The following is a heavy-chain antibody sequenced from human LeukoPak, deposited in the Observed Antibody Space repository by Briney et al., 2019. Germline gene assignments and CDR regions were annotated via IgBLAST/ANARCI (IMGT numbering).Heavy chain of an antibody. D-gene: IGHD6-6*01. J-gene: IGHJ4*02. Sequence: PSETLSLTCTVSGGSISSSSYHWGWIRQPPGKGPEWIGSIYYSGTTYYNPSLKSRVTISVDTSKNQFSLKVSSVIAADTAVYYCASYDSSPGYFDYWGQGTLVTVSS. CDR2: IYYSGTT. V-gene: IGHV4-39*01. CDR1: GGSISSSSYH. CDR3: ASYDSSPGYFDY.